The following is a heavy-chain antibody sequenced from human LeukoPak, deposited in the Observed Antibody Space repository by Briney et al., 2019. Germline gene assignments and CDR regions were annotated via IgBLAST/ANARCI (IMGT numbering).Heavy chain of an antibody. CDR3: ARGAIDFMYYYGSGRTFDY. V-gene: IGHV4-34*01. CDR2: INHSGST. Sequence: SETLSLTCAVYGGSFSGYYWSWIRQPPGKGLEWIAEINHSGSTNYNPSLKSRVTISVDTSKNQFSLKLSSVTAADTAVYYCARGAIDFMYYYGSGRTFDYWGQGTLVTVSS. CDR1: GGSFSGYY. D-gene: IGHD3-10*01. J-gene: IGHJ4*02.